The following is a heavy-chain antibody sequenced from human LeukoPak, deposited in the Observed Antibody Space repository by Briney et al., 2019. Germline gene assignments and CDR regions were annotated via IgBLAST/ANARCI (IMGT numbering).Heavy chain of an antibody. V-gene: IGHV1-2*02. J-gene: IGHJ4*02. CDR3: AREVQCSSGSCYSLPADY. CDR2: INPDSGGT. D-gene: IGHD2-15*01. Sequence: ASVKVSCKASGYIFTGSYIHWVRQAPGQGLEWMGWINPDSGGTNYAQKFQGRVTMTRDTSISTVYLELSGLRYDDTAVHYCAREVQCSSGSCYSLPADYWGQGTLVTVSS. CDR1: GYIFTGSY.